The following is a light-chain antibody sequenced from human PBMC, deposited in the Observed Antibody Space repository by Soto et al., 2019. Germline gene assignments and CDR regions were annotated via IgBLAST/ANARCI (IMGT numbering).Light chain of an antibody. CDR3: YSYAGSSIYV. CDR2: EDS. V-gene: IGLV2-23*01. CDR1: TSDVGSYSL. Sequence: QSVLTQPASVSGSPGQSITMSCTGTTSDVGSYSLLSWYQQHPGKAPKLMIYEDSKRPSGVPNRFSGSKSGNTASLTISGLQAEDEADYYCYSYAGSSIYVFGTG. J-gene: IGLJ1*01.